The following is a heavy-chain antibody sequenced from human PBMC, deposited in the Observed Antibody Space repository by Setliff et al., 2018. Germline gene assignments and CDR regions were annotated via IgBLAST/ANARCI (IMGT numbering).Heavy chain of an antibody. D-gene: IGHD1-26*01. V-gene: IGHV1-69*13. CDR2: IIPIFGTA. CDR1: GGTFSISS. Sequence: SVKVSCKASGGTFSISSISWVRQAPGQGLEWMGNIIPIFGTANYPQNFQGRVTITADASSTTAYMELRSLRSGDTAVYYCASAPPGELHLGYWGQGTLVTVSS. J-gene: IGHJ4*02. CDR3: ASAPPGELHLGY.